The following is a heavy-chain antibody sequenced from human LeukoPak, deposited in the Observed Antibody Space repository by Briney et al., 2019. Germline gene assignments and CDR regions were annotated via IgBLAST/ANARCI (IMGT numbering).Heavy chain of an antibody. CDR3: ARVFRTGGAFDY. D-gene: IGHD3-16*01. V-gene: IGHV3-21*01. Sequence: PRGSLRLSCAASGFTFSSYSMNWVRRAPGKGLEWVSSISSSSSYIYYADSVKGRFTISRDNAKNSLYLQMNSLRAEDTAVYYCARVFRTGGAFDYWGQGTLVTVSS. J-gene: IGHJ4*02. CDR1: GFTFSSYS. CDR2: ISSSSSYI.